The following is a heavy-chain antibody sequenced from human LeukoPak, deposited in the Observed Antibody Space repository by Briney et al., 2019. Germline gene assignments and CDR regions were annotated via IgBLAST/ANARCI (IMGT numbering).Heavy chain of an antibody. CDR1: GFTVSSNY. CDR2: IYSGGST. V-gene: IGHV3-66*01. Sequence: GGSLRLSCAASGFTVSSNYMSWVRQAPGKGLEWVSVIYSGGSTYYADSVKGRFTISRDSSKNTLYLQMNSLRAEDTAVYYCARDLGSYSSRNFDYWGQGTLVTVSS. D-gene: IGHD6-13*01. CDR3: ARDLGSYSSRNFDY. J-gene: IGHJ4*02.